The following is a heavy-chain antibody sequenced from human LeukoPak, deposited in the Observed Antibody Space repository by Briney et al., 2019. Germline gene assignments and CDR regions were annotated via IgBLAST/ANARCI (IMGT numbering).Heavy chain of an antibody. D-gene: IGHD6-19*01. CDR1: GYDFTSVG. V-gene: IGHV1-18*01. J-gene: IGHJ4*02. CDR2: IRPYNGNT. Sequence: ASVKVSCKASGYDFTSVGITWVRRAPGQRLEWMGWIRPYNGNTRYAQKFQGRVAMTTDASTTTAYMELRGLRFNDTAVYYCARAGSGSGWYFDYWGQGTLVTVSS. CDR3: ARAGSGSGWYFDY.